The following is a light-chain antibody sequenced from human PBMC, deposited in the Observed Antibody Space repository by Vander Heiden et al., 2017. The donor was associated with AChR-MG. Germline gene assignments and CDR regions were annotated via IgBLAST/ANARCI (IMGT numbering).Light chain of an antibody. J-gene: IGLJ3*02. V-gene: IGLV3-19*01. CDR3: NSRDSSGNPV. CDR1: SLRSYY. Sequence: SSELTQDPAVSVALGQPVRITCQGASLRSYYASRYQQKPGQAPVLVIYGKNNRPSGIPDRFSGSSSGNTASLTITGAQAEDEADYYCNSRDSSGNPVFGGGTKLTVL. CDR2: GKN.